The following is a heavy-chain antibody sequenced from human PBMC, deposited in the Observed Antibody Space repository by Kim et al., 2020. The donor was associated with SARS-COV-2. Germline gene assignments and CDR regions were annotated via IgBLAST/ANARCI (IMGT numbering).Heavy chain of an antibody. V-gene: IGHV1-3*03. CDR3: ARPFVYGSLYFYDF. Sequence: ASVKVSCKASGYPFTNYAMHWVRQAPGQRLEWMGWINAGTDSTKYSQDFQGRVTIYRVTSASTFYLELSSLRSEDTAVYYCARPFVYGSLYFYDFWGQGTLVTVSS. CDR1: GYPFTNYA. D-gene: IGHD4-17*01. CDR2: INAGTDST. J-gene: IGHJ4*02.